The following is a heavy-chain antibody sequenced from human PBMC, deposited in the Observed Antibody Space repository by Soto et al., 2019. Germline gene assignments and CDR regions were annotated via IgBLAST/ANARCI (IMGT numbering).Heavy chain of an antibody. V-gene: IGHV5-51*03. D-gene: IGHD6-19*01. CDR2: IYPSDSDT. CDR1: GYTFATYW. Sequence: EVQLVQSGAEVKKPGESLKISCKVSGYTFATYWIAWVRQMPGKGLEWMGIIYPSDSDTGYSPSFQGQVTISVDKSINTAYLQWSSLKASDTAMYYCARGSGWFDYWGQGTLVTVSA. J-gene: IGHJ5*01. CDR3: ARGSGWFDY.